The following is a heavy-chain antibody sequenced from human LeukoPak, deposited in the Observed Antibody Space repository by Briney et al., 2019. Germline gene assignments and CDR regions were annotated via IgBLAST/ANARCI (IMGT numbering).Heavy chain of an antibody. Sequence: ASVKVSCKVSGYTLTELSMHWVRQAPGKGLEWMGGFDPEDGETIYAQKFQGRVTMTEDTSTDTAYMELSSLRSGDAAVYYCATDQDYDFWSGRFQGAFDIWGQGTMVTVSS. J-gene: IGHJ3*02. V-gene: IGHV1-24*01. CDR1: GYTLTELS. CDR2: FDPEDGET. D-gene: IGHD3-3*01. CDR3: ATDQDYDFWSGRFQGAFDI.